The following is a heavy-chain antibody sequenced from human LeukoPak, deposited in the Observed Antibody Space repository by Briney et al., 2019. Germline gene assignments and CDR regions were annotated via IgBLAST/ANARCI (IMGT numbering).Heavy chain of an antibody. CDR2: INPNSGAT. D-gene: IGHD3-3*01. CDR1: GYTFTGHY. J-gene: IGHJ5*02. V-gene: IGHV1-2*02. Sequence: ASVKVSCKASGYTFTGHYMHRVRQAPGQGLEWMGWINPNSGATKYAQKFQGRVTLTRDTSISTAYMELSRLRCDDTAVYYCARSYDFWSGPPFDPWGQGTLVTVSS. CDR3: ARSYDFWSGPPFDP.